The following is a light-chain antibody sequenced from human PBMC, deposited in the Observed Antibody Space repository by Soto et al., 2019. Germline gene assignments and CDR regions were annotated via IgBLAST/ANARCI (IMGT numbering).Light chain of an antibody. CDR2: AAS. J-gene: IGKJ1*01. CDR1: QSISSY. V-gene: IGKV1-39*01. CDR3: QQSYSTPPWT. Sequence: DIQMTQSPSSLSASVGERVTITCRASQSISSYLNWHQQKPGKAPKLLIYAASSLQSGVPSRFSGSGSGTDFTLTISSLQPEDFATYYCQQSYSTPPWTFGQGTKVEIK.